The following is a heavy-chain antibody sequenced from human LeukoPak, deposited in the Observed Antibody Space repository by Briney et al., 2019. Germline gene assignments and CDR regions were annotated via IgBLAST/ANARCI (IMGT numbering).Heavy chain of an antibody. CDR3: TRGLRGSGLDY. CDR2: INHSGST. V-gene: IGHV4-34*01. D-gene: IGHD6-19*01. Sequence: SETLSLTCAVYGGSFSGYYWSWIRQPPGKGLEWIGEINHSGSTNYNPSLKSRVTISVDTSKNQFSLKLSSVTAADTAIYYCTRGLRGSGLDYWGPGTLVTVSS. J-gene: IGHJ4*02. CDR1: GGSFSGYY.